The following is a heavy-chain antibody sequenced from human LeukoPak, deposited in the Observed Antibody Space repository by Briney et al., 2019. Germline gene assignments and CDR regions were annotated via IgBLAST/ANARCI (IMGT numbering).Heavy chain of an antibody. D-gene: IGHD6-19*01. V-gene: IGHV3-64D*09. J-gene: IGHJ4*02. CDR1: GFTFSSYA. Sequence: GGSLILSCSASGFTFSSYAMHWVRQAPGKGLEYVSAISSSGDDTYYADSVKGRFTISRDNSKNTLYLQMSSVRPEDAAVYYCVRDGMAVAGTAPLDYWGQGILVTVSS. CDR2: ISSSGDDT. CDR3: VRDGMAVAGTAPLDY.